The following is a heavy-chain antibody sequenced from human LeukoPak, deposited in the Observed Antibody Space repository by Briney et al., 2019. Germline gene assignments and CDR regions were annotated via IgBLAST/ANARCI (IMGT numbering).Heavy chain of an antibody. CDR1: GFPFSDFS. Sequence: GRSLRLSCATYGFPFSDFSMSSVRQAPGKGLEWISTTNSGGTSTYYAESVKGRFTISRDNSKNTLYLQMSSLRGEDMAVYYCGKQAYARSLGEGGTGTVVSVSS. J-gene: IGHJ4*02. D-gene: IGHD2-8*01. CDR3: GKQAYARSLGE. V-gene: IGHV3-23*01. CDR2: TNSGGTST.